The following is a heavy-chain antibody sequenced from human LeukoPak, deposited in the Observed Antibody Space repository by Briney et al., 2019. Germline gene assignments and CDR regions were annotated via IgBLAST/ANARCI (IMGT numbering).Heavy chain of an antibody. CDR3: ARIPGGSGSQYDF. V-gene: IGHV3-74*01. D-gene: IGHD3-10*01. CDR2: INSDGSST. J-gene: IGHJ4*02. Sequence: GGSLRLSCAASGFTFSSYWMHWVRQAPGKGLVWVSRINSDGSSTFYADSVKGRFTTSRDNAENTVYLQMNSLRADDTAVYYCARIPGGSGSQYDFWGQGTLVIVSS. CDR1: GFTFSSYW.